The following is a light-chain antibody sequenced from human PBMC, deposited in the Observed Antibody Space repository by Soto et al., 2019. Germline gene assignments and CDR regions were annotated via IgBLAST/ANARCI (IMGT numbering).Light chain of an antibody. V-gene: IGKV4-1*01. CDR3: QQYYATPFT. CDR1: QSVLYSSNNVNY. J-gene: IGKJ3*01. CDR2: WAS. Sequence: DIVMTQSPDSLPVSLGERATINCRSSQSVLYSSNNVNYLSWYQQKPGQPPKLLIYWASTRESGVPDRFIGSGSGTDFTLTISSLQAEDVAVYYCQQYYATPFTFGPGTKVEIK.